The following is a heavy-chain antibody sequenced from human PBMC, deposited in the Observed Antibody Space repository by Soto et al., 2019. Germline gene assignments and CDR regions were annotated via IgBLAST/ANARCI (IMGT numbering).Heavy chain of an antibody. CDR3: ARDQADYDSSGYHLYYFDY. D-gene: IGHD3-22*01. CDR1: GFTFSSYG. V-gene: IGHV3-33*01. CDR2: IWYDGSNK. J-gene: IGHJ4*02. Sequence: GGSLRLSCAASGFTFSSYGMHWVRQAPDKGLEWVAVIWYDGSNKYYADSVKGRFTISRDNSKNTLYLQMNSLRAEDTAVYYCARDQADYDSSGYHLYYFDYWGQGTLVTVSS.